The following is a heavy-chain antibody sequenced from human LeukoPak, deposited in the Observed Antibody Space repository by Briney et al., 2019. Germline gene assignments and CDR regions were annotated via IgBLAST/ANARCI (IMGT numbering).Heavy chain of an antibody. CDR2: FDPEDGET. CDR3: ATGEYDFWSGYPYIGGGRGFQH. D-gene: IGHD3-3*01. V-gene: IGHV1-24*01. CDR1: GGTFSSYA. Sequence: ASVKVSCKASGGTFSSYAISWVRQAPGKGLEWMGGFDPEDGETIYAQKFQGRVTMTEDTSTDTAYMELSSLRSEDTAVYYCATGEYDFWSGYPYIGGGRGFQHWGQGTLVTVSS. J-gene: IGHJ1*01.